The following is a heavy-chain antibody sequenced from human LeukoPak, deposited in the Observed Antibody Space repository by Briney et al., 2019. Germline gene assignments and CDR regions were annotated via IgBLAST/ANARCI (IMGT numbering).Heavy chain of an antibody. V-gene: IGHV1-2*02. CDR2: INPNSGGT. CDR3: ARGSYDYVWGSYRYTYYMDV. CDR1: GYTFTGYY. J-gene: IGHJ6*03. D-gene: IGHD3-16*02. Sequence: ASVKVSCKASGYTFTGYYMYWVRQAPGQGLEWMGWINPNSGGTNYAQKFQGRVTMTRDTSISTAYMELSRLRSDDTAVYYCARGSYDYVWGSYRYTYYMDVWGKGTTVTVSS.